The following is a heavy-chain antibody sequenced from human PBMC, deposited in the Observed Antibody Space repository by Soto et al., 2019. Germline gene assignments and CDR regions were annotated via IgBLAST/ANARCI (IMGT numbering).Heavy chain of an antibody. D-gene: IGHD1-7*01. Sequence: QVQMVESGGGVVQPGGSLRLSCAASGFTVSRHGMHWVRQAPGKGLEWVAVIWYDGSNRYYADYVKGRFTISKDNSKNTLYLEMNTLRREDTAIYYCAAATTWNFHFPYWGQGTQVTVSS. CDR3: AAATTWNFHFPY. V-gene: IGHV3-33*01. CDR1: GFTVSRHG. J-gene: IGHJ4*02. CDR2: IWYDGSNR.